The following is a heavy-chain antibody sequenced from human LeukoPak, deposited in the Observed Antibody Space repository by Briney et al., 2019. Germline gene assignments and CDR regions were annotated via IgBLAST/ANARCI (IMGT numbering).Heavy chain of an antibody. J-gene: IGHJ4*02. CDR1: GFTFSSYG. CDR2: IRYDGSNK. D-gene: IGHD5-18*01. CDR3: AKERDTAMVTIDY. V-gene: IGHV3-30*02. Sequence: GGSLRLSCAASGFTFSSYGMHWVRQAPGTRLEWVAFIRYDGSNKYYADSVKGRVTISRDNSKNTLYLQMNSLRAEDTAVYYCAKERDTAMVTIDYWGQGTLVTVSS.